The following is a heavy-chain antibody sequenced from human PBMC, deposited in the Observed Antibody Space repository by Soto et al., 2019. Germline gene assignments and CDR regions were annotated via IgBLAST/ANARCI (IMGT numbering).Heavy chain of an antibody. J-gene: IGHJ3*02. D-gene: IGHD5-12*01. CDR1: GVTFSSYW. CDR3: ARDFERLGYSGYDYAFDI. V-gene: IGHV3-7*01. CDR2: IKQDGSEK. Sequence: GESLKISCTASGVTFSSYWMSWVRQAPGKGLELVANIKQDGSEKYYVDSVKGRFTISRDNAKKSLYLQMNSLRAEDTAVYYCARDFERLGYSGYDYAFDIWGQGTMVTVSS.